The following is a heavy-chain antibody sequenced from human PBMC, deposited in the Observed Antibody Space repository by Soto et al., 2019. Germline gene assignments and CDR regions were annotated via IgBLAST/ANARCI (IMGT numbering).Heavy chain of an antibody. V-gene: IGHV3-48*01. Sequence: EVQLVESGGGLVQPGGSLRLSCAASGFTFSSYSMNWVRQAPGKGLEWVACISSSSSAIYYADSVKGRCTISRDNAKNSLYLQMNSLRAEDTAVYYCARARISAAGFDPWGQGTLVTVSS. D-gene: IGHD6-13*01. CDR2: ISSSSSAI. CDR3: ARARISAAGFDP. CDR1: GFTFSSYS. J-gene: IGHJ5*02.